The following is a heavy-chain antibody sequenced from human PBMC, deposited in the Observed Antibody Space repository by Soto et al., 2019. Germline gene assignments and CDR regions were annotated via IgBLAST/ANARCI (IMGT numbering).Heavy chain of an antibody. CDR3: PRDQGVIGLWLGELSGRPNYGMDV. Sequence: VSVKVSCKASGYTFTGYYMHCVREAPGHGLEWMGWINPQRACTNSAQKFQGWVTMTRDTSTSTAYTELGRLRSDDTAVFYCPRDQGVIGLWLGELSGRPNYGMDVWGQGTTVNVS. CDR2: INPQRACT. D-gene: IGHD3-10*01. V-gene: IGHV1-2*04. J-gene: IGHJ6*02. CDR1: GYTFTGYY.